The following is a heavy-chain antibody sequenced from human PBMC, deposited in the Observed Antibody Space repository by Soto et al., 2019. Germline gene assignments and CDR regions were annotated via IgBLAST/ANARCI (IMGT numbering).Heavy chain of an antibody. V-gene: IGHV1-18*01. CDR2: ISGYNGNT. CDR1: GYTFSNYG. CDR3: ARDPGFGFGYSYAFAMDV. J-gene: IGHJ6*02. Sequence: ASVKVSCKASGYTFSNYGISWVRQGPGQGLEWMGWISGYNGNTHYEEKVQDRIKMTTDTSTSTTYLELRSLRSDDTAVYFCARDPGFGFGYSYAFAMDVWGQGATVTVSS. D-gene: IGHD5-18*01.